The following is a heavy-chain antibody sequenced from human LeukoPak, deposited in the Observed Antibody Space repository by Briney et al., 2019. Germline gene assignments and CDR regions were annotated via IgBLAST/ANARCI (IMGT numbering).Heavy chain of an antibody. Sequence: SQTLSLTFAISGDSVSSNSAAWNWIRQSPSRGLEWLGRTYYRSKWYNDYAVSVKSRITINPDTSKNQFSLQLNSVTPEDTAMYYCARETWDIEGYNWFDPWGQGTLVTVSS. CDR2: TYYRSKWYN. CDR1: GDSVSSNSAA. V-gene: IGHV6-1*01. J-gene: IGHJ5*02. D-gene: IGHD2-15*01. CDR3: ARETWDIEGYNWFDP.